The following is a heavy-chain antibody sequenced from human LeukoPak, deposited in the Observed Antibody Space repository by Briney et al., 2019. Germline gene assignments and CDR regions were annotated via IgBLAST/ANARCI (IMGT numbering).Heavy chain of an antibody. J-gene: IGHJ4*02. CDR2: IYHSGST. CDR1: GGSISSSNW. V-gene: IGHV4-4*02. D-gene: IGHD4-17*01. CDR3: AREVGPYGDYVYFDY. Sequence: SGTLSLTCAVSGGSISSSNWWSWVRPPPGKGLEWIGEIYHSGSTNYNPSLKSRVTISVDKSKNQFSLKLSSVTAADTAVYYCAREVGPYGDYVYFDYWGRGTLVTVSS.